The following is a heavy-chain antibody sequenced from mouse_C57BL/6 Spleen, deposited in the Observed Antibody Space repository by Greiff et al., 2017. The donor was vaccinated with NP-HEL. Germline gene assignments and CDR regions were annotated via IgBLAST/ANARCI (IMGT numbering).Heavy chain of an antibody. J-gene: IGHJ1*03. Sequence: VKLQESGAELVMPGASVKLSCKASGYTFTSYWMHWVKQRPGQGLEWIGEIDPSDSYTNYNQKFKGKSTLTVDKSSSTAYMQLSSLTSEDSAVYYCAYYYGSSYYWYFDVWGTGTTVTVSS. V-gene: IGHV1-69*01. CDR1: GYTFTSYW. CDR3: AYYYGSSYYWYFDV. D-gene: IGHD1-1*01. CDR2: IDPSDSYT.